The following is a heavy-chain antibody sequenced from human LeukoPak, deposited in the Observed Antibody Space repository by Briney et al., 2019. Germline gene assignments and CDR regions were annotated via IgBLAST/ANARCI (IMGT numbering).Heavy chain of an antibody. D-gene: IGHD6-19*01. CDR2: IKQDGGDK. Sequence: TGGSLRLSCAASGFTFSRYWMSWVRQAPGKGLEWVANIKQDGGDKYYVDSVKGRFTISRDNAKNSLYLQMNSLRAEDTAVYYCARGLYSSGWSDAFDIWGQGTMVTVSS. CDR1: GFTFSRYW. J-gene: IGHJ3*02. CDR3: ARGLYSSGWSDAFDI. V-gene: IGHV3-7*04.